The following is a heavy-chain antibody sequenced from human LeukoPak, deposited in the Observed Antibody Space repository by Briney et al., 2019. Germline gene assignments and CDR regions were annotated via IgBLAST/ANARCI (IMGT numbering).Heavy chain of an antibody. CDR1: GFTFSSYS. D-gene: IGHD3-22*01. Sequence: GGSLRLSCAASGFTFSSYSMDWVRQAPGKGLEWVSYISSSSSTIYYADSVKGRFTISRDNAKNSLYLQMNSLRAEDTAVYYCARDSDGRLLSYYDSSGYVPNAFDIWGQGTMVTVSS. J-gene: IGHJ3*02. CDR3: ARDSDGRLLSYYDSSGYVPNAFDI. CDR2: ISSSSSTI. V-gene: IGHV3-48*01.